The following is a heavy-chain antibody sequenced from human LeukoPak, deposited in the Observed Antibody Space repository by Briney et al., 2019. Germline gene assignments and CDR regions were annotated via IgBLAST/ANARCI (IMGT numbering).Heavy chain of an antibody. CDR1: GGSFSGYY. Sequence: SETLSLTRAVYGGSFSGYYWSWIRQPPGKGLEWIGEINHSGSTNYNPSLKSRVTISVDTSKNQFSLKLSSVTAADTAVYYCARGLMWANFDYWGQGTLVTVSS. V-gene: IGHV4-34*01. D-gene: IGHD1-26*01. J-gene: IGHJ4*02. CDR3: ARGLMWANFDY. CDR2: INHSGST.